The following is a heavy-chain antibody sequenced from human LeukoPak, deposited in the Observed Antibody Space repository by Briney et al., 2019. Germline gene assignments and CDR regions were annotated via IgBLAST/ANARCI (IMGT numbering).Heavy chain of an antibody. CDR3: ARVTTDGYYNY. Sequence: SQTLSLTCTVSGGSISSGSYYWSWIRQPAGKGLEWIGRIYTSGSTNYNPSLKSRVTISVDTSKNQFSLKLSSVTAADTAVYYCARVTTDGYYNYWGQGTLVTVSS. V-gene: IGHV4-61*02. J-gene: IGHJ4*02. CDR2: IYTSGST. CDR1: GGSISSGSYY. D-gene: IGHD3-22*01.